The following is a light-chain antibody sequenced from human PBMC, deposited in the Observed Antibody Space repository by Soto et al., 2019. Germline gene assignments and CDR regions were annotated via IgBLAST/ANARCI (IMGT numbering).Light chain of an antibody. J-gene: IGLJ1*01. CDR1: SSDVGSYNL. CDR3: CSSAGSVNFYV. Sequence: QSVLTQPASVSGSPGQSITISCTGTSSDVGSYNLVSWYQHHPGKAPKLMIYEGSKRPSGVSNRFSGSKSGNTASLTISGLQAEDDADYYCCSSAGSVNFYVFGTGTKVTVL. CDR2: EGS. V-gene: IGLV2-23*01.